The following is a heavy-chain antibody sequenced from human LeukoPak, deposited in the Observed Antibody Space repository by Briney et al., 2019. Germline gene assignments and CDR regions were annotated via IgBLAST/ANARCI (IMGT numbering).Heavy chain of an antibody. D-gene: IGHD6-13*01. CDR3: ARDGVRIADAFDI. CDR2: IIPILGIA. J-gene: IGHJ3*02. CDR1: GGTFSIYA. V-gene: IGHV1-69*04. Sequence: SVTVSFTASGGTFSIYAISWVRQAPGQGLEWMGRIIPILGIANYAQKFQGRVTITADKSTSTAYMELSSLRSEDTAVYYCARDGVRIADAFDIWGQGTMVTVSS.